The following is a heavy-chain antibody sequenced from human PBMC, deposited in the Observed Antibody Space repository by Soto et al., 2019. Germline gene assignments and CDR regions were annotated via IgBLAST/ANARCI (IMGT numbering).Heavy chain of an antibody. D-gene: IGHD3-22*01. CDR1: GGSINSGDYS. V-gene: IGHV4-30-2*03. CDR3: ARLLYDKSGYYYFDY. J-gene: IGHJ4*02. Sequence: SETLSLTCTVSGGSINSGDYSWTWIRQPPGKGLEWIGYIYYSGSTYYNPSLKSRVTMSVDTSKDQFSLRLSSVTAADTALYYCARLLYDKSGYYYFDYWGQGTLVTVSS. CDR2: IYYSGST.